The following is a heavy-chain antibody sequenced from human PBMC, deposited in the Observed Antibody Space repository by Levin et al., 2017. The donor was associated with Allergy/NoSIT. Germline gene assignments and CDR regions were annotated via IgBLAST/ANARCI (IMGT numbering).Heavy chain of an antibody. Sequence: SQTLSLTCTVSGGSISSYYWSWIRQPPGKGLEWIGYIYYSGSTNYNPSLKSRVTISVDTSKNQFSLKLSSVTAADTAVYYCARDRDRYCSGGSCLRGFDYWGQGTLVTVSS. V-gene: IGHV4-59*01. CDR2: IYYSGST. J-gene: IGHJ4*02. D-gene: IGHD2-15*01. CDR1: GGSISSYY. CDR3: ARDRDRYCSGGSCLRGFDY.